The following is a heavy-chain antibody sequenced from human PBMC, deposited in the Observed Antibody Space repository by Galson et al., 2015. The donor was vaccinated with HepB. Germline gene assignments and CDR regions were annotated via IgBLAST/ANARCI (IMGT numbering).Heavy chain of an antibody. V-gene: IGHV3-48*02. CDR1: GSTFSSYT. D-gene: IGHD5-12*01. CDR2: ISDSGRTK. J-gene: IGHJ4*02. CDR3: ARDLSGYDVF. Sequence: SLRLSCAASGSTFSSYTMDWVRQAPGKGLEWVSYISDSGRTKYYADSLRGRFTISRDNAKNAVYLQMNSLRDEDTAVYYCARDLSGYDVFWGQGTLVTVSS.